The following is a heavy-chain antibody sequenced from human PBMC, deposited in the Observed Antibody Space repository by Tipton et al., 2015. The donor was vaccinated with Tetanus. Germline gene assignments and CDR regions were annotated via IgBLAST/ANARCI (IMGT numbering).Heavy chain of an antibody. CDR1: DDSMSSGTSY. CDR3: ARQAETWFAP. Sequence: TLSLTCTVSDDSMSSGTSYWGWVRQPPGKALEWLGTVYYDGSPYYNSSLKSRLTISVDTSKRQFFLRLTSVTAADTAVYYCARQAETWFAPWGQGTLVTVSS. V-gene: IGHV4-39*01. CDR2: VYYDGSP. J-gene: IGHJ5*02.